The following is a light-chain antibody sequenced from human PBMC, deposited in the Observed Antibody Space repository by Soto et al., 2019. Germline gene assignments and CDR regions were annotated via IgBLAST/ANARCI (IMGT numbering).Light chain of an antibody. CDR2: AAS. CDR1: QSISSY. J-gene: IGKJ3*01. Sequence: DIQMTQSPSSLSASVGDRVTITCRASQSISSYLNWYQQKPGKAPKLLIYAASSLQSGVPSRFSGSGSETDFTLTISSLQPDDFATYYCQQSYSTPFTFDPGTKVDIK. CDR3: QQSYSTPFT. V-gene: IGKV1-39*01.